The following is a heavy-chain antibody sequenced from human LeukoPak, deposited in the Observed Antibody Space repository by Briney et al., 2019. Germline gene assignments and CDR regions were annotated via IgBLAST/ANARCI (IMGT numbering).Heavy chain of an antibody. J-gene: IGHJ4*02. D-gene: IGHD2-2*01. CDR1: GFTFSSYW. Sequence: PGGSLRLSCAASGFTFSSYWMHWVRQAPGKGLVWVSRINSDGSSTSYADSVKGRFTISRDNAKNTLYLQMNSLRAEDTAVYYCARGVGYCSSTSCSYYFDYWGQGTLVTVSS. V-gene: IGHV3-74*01. CDR3: ARGVGYCSSTSCSYYFDY. CDR2: INSDGSST.